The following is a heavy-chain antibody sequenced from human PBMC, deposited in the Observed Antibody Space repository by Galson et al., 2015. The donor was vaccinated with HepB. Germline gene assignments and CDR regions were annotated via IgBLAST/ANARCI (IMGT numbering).Heavy chain of an antibody. Sequence: SLRLSCAASGFTFSSYAMHWVRQAPGKGLEWVAVISYDGSNKYYADSVKGRFTISRDNSKNTLYLQMNSLRAEDTAVYYCARDTPKAGTIDYWGQGTLVTVSS. CDR1: GFTFSSYA. D-gene: IGHD6-13*01. CDR3: ARDTPKAGTIDY. CDR2: ISYDGSNK. V-gene: IGHV3-30-3*01. J-gene: IGHJ4*02.